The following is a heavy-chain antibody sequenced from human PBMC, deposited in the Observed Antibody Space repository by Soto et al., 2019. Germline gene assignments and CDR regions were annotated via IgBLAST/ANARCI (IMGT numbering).Heavy chain of an antibody. J-gene: IGHJ5*02. Sequence: TGGSLRLSCAASGFTFSSYWMHWVRQAPGKGLVWVSRINSDGSSTSYADSVKGRFTISGDNAKNTLYLQMNSLRAEDTAVYYCARSPFPYCSGGSCYSCWFDPWGQGTLVTVSS. CDR2: INSDGSST. CDR1: GFTFSSYW. CDR3: ARSPFPYCSGGSCYSCWFDP. D-gene: IGHD2-15*01. V-gene: IGHV3-74*01.